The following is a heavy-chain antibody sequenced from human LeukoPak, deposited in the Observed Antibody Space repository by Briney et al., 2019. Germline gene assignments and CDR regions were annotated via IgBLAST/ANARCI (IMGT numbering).Heavy chain of an antibody. CDR1: GYTFTSYD. CDR3: ARSRWRSIDY. J-gene: IGHJ4*02. CDR2: ISAYNGNT. Sequence: GASVKVSCKASGYTFTSYDINWVRQATGQGLEWMGWISAYNGNTNYAQKLQGRVTMTTDTSTSTAYMELRSLRSDDTAVYYCARSRWRSIDYWGQGTLVTVSS. V-gene: IGHV1-18*01.